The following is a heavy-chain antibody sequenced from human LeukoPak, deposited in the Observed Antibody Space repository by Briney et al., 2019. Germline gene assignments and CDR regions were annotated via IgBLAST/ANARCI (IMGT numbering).Heavy chain of an antibody. CDR3: ARGYGQGYFDY. D-gene: IGHD4-17*01. CDR1: GFTFSAYW. V-gene: IGHV3-7*04. CDR2: IKEDGSQK. Sequence: GGSLRLSCAASGFTFSAYWMNWVRQTPGKGLEWVANIKEDGSQKYYVDSVKGRFTISRDNAKKSLYLQMNSLRAEDTAVYYCARGYGQGYFDYWGQGTLVTVSS. J-gene: IGHJ4*02.